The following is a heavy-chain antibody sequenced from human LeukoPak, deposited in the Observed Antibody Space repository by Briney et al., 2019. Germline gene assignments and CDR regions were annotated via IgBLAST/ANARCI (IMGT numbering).Heavy chain of an antibody. CDR3: AKDIGYCCGGSCREYYFDY. J-gene: IGHJ4*02. V-gene: IGHV3-9*01. D-gene: IGHD2-15*01. CDR2: ISWNSGSI. CDR1: GFTFSSYA. Sequence: GGSLRLSCAASGFTFSSYAMHWVRQAPGKGLEWVSGISWNSGSIGYADSVKGRFTISRDNAKNSLYLQMNSLRAEDTALYYCAKDIGYCCGGSCREYYFDYWGQGTLVTVSP.